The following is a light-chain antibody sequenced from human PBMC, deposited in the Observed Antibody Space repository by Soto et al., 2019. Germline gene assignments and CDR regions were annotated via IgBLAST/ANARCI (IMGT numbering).Light chain of an antibody. CDR2: GAS. J-gene: IGKJ1*01. V-gene: IGKV3-20*01. CDR3: HQHGTSPPSWT. Sequence: ETVLTQSPGTLSLSPGERATLFCRASQSITSNHLAWYQQKPGQAPRLLIYGASSRATGIPDRFSGSGSGTDFTLTISRLEPEDFAGYYCHQHGTSPPSWTFGQGTKVVIK. CDR1: QSITSNH.